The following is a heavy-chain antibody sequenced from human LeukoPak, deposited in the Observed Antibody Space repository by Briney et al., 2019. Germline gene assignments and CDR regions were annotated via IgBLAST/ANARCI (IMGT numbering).Heavy chain of an antibody. J-gene: IGHJ5*02. V-gene: IGHV1-46*01. D-gene: IGHD3-9*01. CDR3: ARGDDILTGYYSDYNWFDP. Sequence: GASVKVSCKAYGYTFTSYYMHWVRQAPGQGLEWMGIINPSGGSTSYAQKFQGRVTMTRDTSTSTVYMELSSLRSEDTAVYYCARGDDILTGYYSDYNWFDPWGQGTLVTVSS. CDR2: INPSGGST. CDR1: GYTFTSYY.